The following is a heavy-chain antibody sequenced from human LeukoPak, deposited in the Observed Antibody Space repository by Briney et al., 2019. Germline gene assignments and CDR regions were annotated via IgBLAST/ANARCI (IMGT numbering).Heavy chain of an antibody. CDR1: XFTFSTYG. CDR3: AKDRYSGLNTIDY. V-gene: IGHV3-30*18. Sequence: GRSLRLSCAASXFTFSTYGMHWVRQAPGKRLDWVAVISYDGGYKFYADSVKGRFTISRDNSKSTLYLQMNSLRAEDTAVYYCAKDRYSGLNTIDYWGQGTLVTVSS. CDR2: ISYDGGYK. D-gene: IGHD6-13*01. J-gene: IGHJ4*02.